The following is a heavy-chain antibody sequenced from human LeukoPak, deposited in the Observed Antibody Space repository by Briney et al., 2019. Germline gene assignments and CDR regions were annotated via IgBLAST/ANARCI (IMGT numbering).Heavy chain of an antibody. CDR2: VYHSGST. CDR1: GYSISSGYY. V-gene: IGHV4-38-2*01. CDR3: ARLSGAPVRHPIYHFDY. D-gene: IGHD1-26*01. Sequence: SETLSLTCAVSGYSISSGYYWGWIRQPPGKGLEWIGNVYHSGSTYKNPSLKSRLSISLDTSNNQFSLKLTSVTAADTAIYYCARLSGAPVRHPIYHFDYWGQGTLVTVSS. J-gene: IGHJ4*02.